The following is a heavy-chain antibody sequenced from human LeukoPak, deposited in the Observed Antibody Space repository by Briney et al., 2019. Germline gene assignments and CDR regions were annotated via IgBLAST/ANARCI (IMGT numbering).Heavy chain of an antibody. CDR3: ARRRITMVRGVTKRVDYFDY. V-gene: IGHV4-39*07. Sequence: PSETLSLTCTVSGGSISSSSYYWGWIRQPPGKGLEWIGSIYYSGSTYYNPSLKSRVTISVDTSKNQFSLKLSSVTAADTAVYYCARRRITMVRGVTKRVDYFDYWGQGTLVTVSS. CDR1: GGSISSSSYY. D-gene: IGHD3-10*01. J-gene: IGHJ4*02. CDR2: IYYSGST.